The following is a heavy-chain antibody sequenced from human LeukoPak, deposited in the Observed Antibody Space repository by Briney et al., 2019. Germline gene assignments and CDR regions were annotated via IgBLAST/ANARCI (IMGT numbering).Heavy chain of an antibody. CDR1: GGSIRSSSYY. V-gene: IGHV4-39*01. D-gene: IGHD3-10*01. J-gene: IGHJ4*02. CDR3: ARLPMAMGVFDY. CDR2: IYYSGST. Sequence: SETLSLTCTVSGGSIRSSSYYWGWARQPPGKGLEWLGSIYYSGSTYYNPSLKSRVPISVDTSKNQFSLKLSSVTAADTAVYYCARLPMAMGVFDYWGQGTLVTVSS.